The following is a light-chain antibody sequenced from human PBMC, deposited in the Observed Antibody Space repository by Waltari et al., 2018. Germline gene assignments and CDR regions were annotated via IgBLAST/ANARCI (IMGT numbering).Light chain of an antibody. CDR1: SSDVGGYNH. J-gene: IGLJ2*01. CDR3: CSYAGSYTVV. CDR2: DVS. V-gene: IGLV2-11*01. Sequence: QSALTQPRSVSGSPGQSVTIPCPGTSSDVGGYNHVPWYHPRPGKAPKLLIYDVSQRPSGVPHRFSGSKSGNTASLTISGLQAEDEADYYCCSYAGSYTVVFGGGTKLTVL.